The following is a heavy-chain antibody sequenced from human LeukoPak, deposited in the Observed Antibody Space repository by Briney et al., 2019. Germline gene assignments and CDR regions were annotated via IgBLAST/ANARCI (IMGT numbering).Heavy chain of an antibody. J-gene: IGHJ3*02. V-gene: IGHV4-30-2*01. CDR3: ATTSYYDFWSGQMTGAFDI. CDR1: GGSISSGDYS. Sequence: MSSETLSLTCAVSGGSISSGDYSWSWIRQPPGKGLEWIGYIYHSGSTYYNPSLKSRVTISVDRSKNQFSLKLSSVTAADTAVYYCATTSYYDFWSGQMTGAFDIWGQGTMVTVSS. D-gene: IGHD3-3*01. CDR2: IYHSGST.